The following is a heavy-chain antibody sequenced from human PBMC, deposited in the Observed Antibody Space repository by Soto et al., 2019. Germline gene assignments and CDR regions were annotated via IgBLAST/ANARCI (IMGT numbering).Heavy chain of an antibody. D-gene: IGHD3-22*01. CDR1: GYTFTSYY. Sequence: ASVKVSCKASGYTFTSYYIHWARQAPGQGLEWVGIINPSAGSTSYAQNFQGRVTMTRDTSTSTVYMELSSLRSEDTAVYYCARVPLYYDSSGYYYDHYYGMDVWGQGTTVTVSS. CDR3: ARVPLYYDSSGYYYDHYYGMDV. CDR2: INPSAGST. J-gene: IGHJ6*02. V-gene: IGHV1-46*01.